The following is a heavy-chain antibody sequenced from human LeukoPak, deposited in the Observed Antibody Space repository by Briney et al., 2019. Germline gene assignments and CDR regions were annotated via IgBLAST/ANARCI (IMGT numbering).Heavy chain of an antibody. CDR3: AGMRTTVIGAFDI. Sequence: SQTLSLTCTVSGGSISSGDYYWSWIRQPPGKGLEWIGYIYYSGSTYYNPSLKSRVTISVDTSKNQSSLKLSSVTAADTAVYYCAGMRTTVIGAFDIWGQGTMVTVSS. CDR1: GGSISSGDYY. CDR2: IYYSGST. D-gene: IGHD4-17*01. V-gene: IGHV4-30-4*01. J-gene: IGHJ3*02.